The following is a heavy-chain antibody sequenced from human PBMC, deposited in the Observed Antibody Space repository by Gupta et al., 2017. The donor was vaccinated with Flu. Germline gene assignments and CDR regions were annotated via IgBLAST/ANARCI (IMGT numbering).Heavy chain of an antibody. J-gene: IGHJ4*02. CDR3: ARKYDFWSGYYEAYDY. V-gene: IGHV1-2*02. Sequence: QVQLVQSGAEVKKPGASVKVSCKASGYTFTGYYMHWVRQAPGQGLEWMGWINPNSGGTNYAQKFQGRVTMTRDTSISTAYMELSRLRSDDTAVYYCARKYDFWSGYYEAYDYWGQGTLVTVSS. CDR2: INPNSGGT. D-gene: IGHD3-3*01. CDR1: GYTFTGYY.